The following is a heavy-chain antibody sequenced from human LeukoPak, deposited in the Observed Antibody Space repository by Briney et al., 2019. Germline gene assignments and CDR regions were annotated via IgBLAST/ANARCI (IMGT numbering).Heavy chain of an antibody. Sequence: SETLSLTCAVYGGSFSGYYWSWIRQPPGKGLEWIGSIYYSGSTYYNPSLKSRVTISVDTSKNQFSLKLSSVTAADTAVYYCARHRNGAKTPNWFDPWGQGTLVTVSS. D-gene: IGHD4/OR15-4a*01. CDR2: IYYSGST. V-gene: IGHV4-34*01. J-gene: IGHJ5*02. CDR3: ARHRNGAKTPNWFDP. CDR1: GGSFSGYY.